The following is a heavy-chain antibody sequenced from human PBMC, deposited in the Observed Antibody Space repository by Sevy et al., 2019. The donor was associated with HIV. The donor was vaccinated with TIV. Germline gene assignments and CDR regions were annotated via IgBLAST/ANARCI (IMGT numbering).Heavy chain of an antibody. D-gene: IGHD3-3*01. J-gene: IGHJ4*02. CDR3: AIDFWTANNMNNYY. CDR1: GFTFSTYP. CDR2: VYYDGNNK. V-gene: IGHV3-30*02. Sequence: GGSLRLSCAASGFTFSTYPMHWVRQAPGRGLEWVAYVYYDGNNKYYADSAKGRFTISRDNSQNTLYLQMNSLRSEDTAVYYCAIDFWTANNMNNYYWGQGTLVTVSS.